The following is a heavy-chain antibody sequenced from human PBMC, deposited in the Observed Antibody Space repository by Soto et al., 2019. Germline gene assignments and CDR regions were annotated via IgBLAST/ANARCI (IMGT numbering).Heavy chain of an antibody. V-gene: IGHV3-15*07. CDR2: IKSKGHGGTT. J-gene: IGHJ4*02. CDR1: GVAFSNAW. CDR3: TTASYPPMIVALFAY. D-gene: IGHD3-22*01. Sequence: PGGSLRLSCAASGVAFSNAWINWVRQAPGKGLEWVGRIKSKGHGGTTDFAAPVRGRFAISRDDSRNLVYMQMNSLNTEDTALYYCTTASYPPMIVALFAYWGQGTLVTVS.